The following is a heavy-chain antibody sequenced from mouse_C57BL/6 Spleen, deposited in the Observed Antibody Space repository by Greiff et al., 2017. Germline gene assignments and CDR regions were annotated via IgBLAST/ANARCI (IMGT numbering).Heavy chain of an antibody. J-gene: IGHJ3*01. Sequence: VQLQQSGAELVKPGASVKMSCKASGYTYTTYPIEWMKQNRGKSLEWIGNFHPYNDDAKYNEKFKGKDTLTVEKSSNTVYLELSRLTSDDAAVCYCARPDDYDSWFADWGKGTLVTVSA. D-gene: IGHD2-4*01. V-gene: IGHV1-47*01. CDR1: GYTYTTYP. CDR2: FHPYNDDA. CDR3: ARPDDYDSWFAD.